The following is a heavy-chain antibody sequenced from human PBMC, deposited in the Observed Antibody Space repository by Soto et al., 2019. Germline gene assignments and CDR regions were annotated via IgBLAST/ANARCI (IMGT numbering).Heavy chain of an antibody. CDR2: ISNSGRST. CDR1: GLTFSSYA. V-gene: IGHV3-23*01. D-gene: IGHD3-3*01. Sequence: GGSLRLSCAASGLTFSSYAMSWVRQAPGKGLEWVSHISNSGRSTRYADSVKGRFTISRDNSKNTLYLQMNSLRAEDTAIYYCAKDALAYYDFWSWGQGTLVTVSS. J-gene: IGHJ4*02. CDR3: AKDALAYYDFWS.